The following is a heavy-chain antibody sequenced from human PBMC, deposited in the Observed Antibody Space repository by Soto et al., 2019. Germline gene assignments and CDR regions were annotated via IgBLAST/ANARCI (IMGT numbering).Heavy chain of an antibody. V-gene: IGHV3-7*01. J-gene: IGHJ4*02. CDR1: GFTFSSYW. D-gene: IGHD6-19*01. CDR3: ARGRQWLVVYFDY. Sequence: GGSLRLSCAASGFTFSSYWMSWVRQAPGKGLEWVANIKQGGSEKYYVDSVKGRFTISRDNAKNSLYLQMNSLRAEDTAVYYCARGRQWLVVYFDYWGQGTLVTVSS. CDR2: IKQGGSEK.